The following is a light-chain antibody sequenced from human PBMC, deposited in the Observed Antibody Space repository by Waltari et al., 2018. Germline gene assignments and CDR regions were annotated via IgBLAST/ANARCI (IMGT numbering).Light chain of an antibody. V-gene: IGLV2-23*02. CDR3: CSYAGNYVWV. CDR2: DVS. Sequence: QSALTQPAAVSGSPGQSVTISCTGASSDIGRYDIVSWYQQHPGNAPKLVISDVSKRPSVVSDRFSGSKSGDTASLTISGLQVEDEADYYCCSYAGNYVWVFGGGTRLTVL. J-gene: IGLJ3*02. CDR1: SSDIGRYDI.